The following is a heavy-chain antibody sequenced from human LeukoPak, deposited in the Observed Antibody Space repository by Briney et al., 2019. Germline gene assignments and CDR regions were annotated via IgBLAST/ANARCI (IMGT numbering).Heavy chain of an antibody. Sequence: ASVKVSCKASGYTFTGYYMHWVRQAPGQGLEWMGWINPNSGGTNYAQKFQGRVTVTRDTSISTAYMELSRLRSDDTAVYYCARDIVVVPAARYYYYYMDVWGKGTTVTVSS. V-gene: IGHV1-2*02. CDR1: GYTFTGYY. CDR2: INPNSGGT. J-gene: IGHJ6*03. CDR3: ARDIVVVPAARYYYYYMDV. D-gene: IGHD2-2*01.